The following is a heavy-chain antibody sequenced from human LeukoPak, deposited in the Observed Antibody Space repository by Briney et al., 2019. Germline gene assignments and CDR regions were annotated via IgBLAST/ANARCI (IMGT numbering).Heavy chain of an antibody. CDR1: GFTFSSYA. D-gene: IGHD6-13*01. CDR3: AKYKQQLIRTNYFDY. V-gene: IGHV3-23*01. CDR2: ISGSGGST. Sequence: GGSLRLSCAASGFTFSSYAMSWVRQVPGKGLEWVSAISGSGGSTYYADSVKGRFTISRDNSKNTLFLQMNSLRAEDTAVYYCAKYKQQLIRTNYFDYWGQGTLVTVSS. J-gene: IGHJ4*02.